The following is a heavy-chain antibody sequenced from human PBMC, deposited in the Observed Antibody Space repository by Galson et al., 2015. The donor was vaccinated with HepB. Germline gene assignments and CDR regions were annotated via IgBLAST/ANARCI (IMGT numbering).Heavy chain of an antibody. CDR2: IRSKAYGGTT. Sequence: SLRLSCAASGFTFGDYAMSWVRQAPGKGLEWVGFIRSKAYGGTTEYAASVKGRFTISRDDSKSIAYLQMNSLKTEDTAVYYCTRDPGGSPNWPHFDYWGQGTLVTVSS. V-gene: IGHV3-49*04. CDR3: TRDPGGSPNWPHFDY. J-gene: IGHJ4*02. CDR1: GFTFGDYA. D-gene: IGHD3-16*01.